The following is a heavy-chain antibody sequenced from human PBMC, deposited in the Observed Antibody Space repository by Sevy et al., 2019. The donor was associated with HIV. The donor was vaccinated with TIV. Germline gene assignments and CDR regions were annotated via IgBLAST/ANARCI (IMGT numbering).Heavy chain of an antibody. CDR2: INESGIT. CDR1: DGSFSGYY. CDR3: ARSPPVVVVPGAPSWFDP. Sequence: SETLSLTCAINDGSFSGYYWNWIRQLPGKGLEWIGEINESGITYYNPSLKSRVTISVDTSKKQFSLKLNSVTAVDSAVYFCARSPPVVVVPGAPSWFDPWGQGTLVTVSS. V-gene: IGHV4-34*01. J-gene: IGHJ5*02. D-gene: IGHD2-2*01.